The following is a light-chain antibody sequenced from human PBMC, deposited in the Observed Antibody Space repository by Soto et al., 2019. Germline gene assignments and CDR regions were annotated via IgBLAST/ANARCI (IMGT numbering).Light chain of an antibody. V-gene: IGKV3-20*01. J-gene: IGKJ1*01. CDR2: VAS. Sequence: EIVLTQSPGTLSLSPGERATLSCRASQSVSSSYLAWYQQKPGQAPRLLIFVASNRATGIPDSFSGSGSGTDFTLTISRLEPEDVAVYYCQQYDGSLWTFGQGTKVEIK. CDR1: QSVSSSY. CDR3: QQYDGSLWT.